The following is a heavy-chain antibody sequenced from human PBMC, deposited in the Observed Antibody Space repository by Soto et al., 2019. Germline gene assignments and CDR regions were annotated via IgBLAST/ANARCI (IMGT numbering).Heavy chain of an antibody. J-gene: IGHJ4*02. CDR3: AKIWGYPTYFDY. CDR2: ISGSGGST. Sequence: EVQLLESGGGLVQPGGSLRLSCAASGFTFSSYAMSWVRQAPGKGLEWVSAISGSGGSTYYADSVKGRFTISRDNSKNSLYLQMNSLRAEDTAVYYCAKIWGYPTYFDYWGQGTLVTVSS. V-gene: IGHV3-23*01. D-gene: IGHD7-27*01. CDR1: GFTFSSYA.